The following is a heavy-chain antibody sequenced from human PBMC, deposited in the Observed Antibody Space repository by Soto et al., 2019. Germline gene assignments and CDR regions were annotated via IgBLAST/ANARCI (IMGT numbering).Heavy chain of an antibody. J-gene: IGHJ4*02. D-gene: IGHD5-12*01. V-gene: IGHV4-31*02. CDR3: ARVKGYSGHN. Sequence: SETLWLTGTVSGGSIRSGGYYWSWIRQHPGKGLEWIGYIYYSGSTYYNPSLKSRVTISVDTSKNQFSLKLSSVTAADTAVYYCARVKGYSGHNWAQVTLVTLSS. CDR2: IYYSGST. CDR1: GGSIRSGGYY.